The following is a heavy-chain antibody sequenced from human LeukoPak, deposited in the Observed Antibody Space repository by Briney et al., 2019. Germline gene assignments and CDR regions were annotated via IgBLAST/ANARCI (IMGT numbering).Heavy chain of an antibody. CDR2: IIPIFGTA. Sequence: SVKVSCKTSGYTFVNYVLSWVRQAPGQGLEWMGGIIPIFGTANYAQKFQGRVTITADESTSTAYMELSSLRSEDTAVYYCAREGAFLCSGGSCYSKWGQGTLVTVSS. D-gene: IGHD2-15*01. J-gene: IGHJ4*02. CDR1: GYTFVNYV. CDR3: AREGAFLCSGGSCYSK. V-gene: IGHV1-69*13.